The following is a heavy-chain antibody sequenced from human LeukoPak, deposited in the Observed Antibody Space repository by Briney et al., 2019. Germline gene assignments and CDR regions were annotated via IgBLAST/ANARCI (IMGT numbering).Heavy chain of an antibody. V-gene: IGHV3-7*01. CDR2: IKQDGSEK. CDR3: ARDRFDVRGYYMDV. Sequence: PGGSLRLSCAVSGFTFSSYWMSWVRQAPGKGLEWVANIKQDGSEKYYVDSVKGRFTISRDNAKNSLYLQMNSLRAEDTAVYYCARDRFDVRGYYMDVWGKGTTVAVSS. CDR1: GFTFSSYW. D-gene: IGHD3-10*02. J-gene: IGHJ6*03.